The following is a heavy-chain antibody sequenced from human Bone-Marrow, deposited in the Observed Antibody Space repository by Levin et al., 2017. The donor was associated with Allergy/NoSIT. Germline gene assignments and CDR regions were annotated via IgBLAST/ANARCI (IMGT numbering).Heavy chain of an antibody. CDR2: ISYDGSNK. J-gene: IGHJ4*02. Sequence: GGSLRLSCAASGFTFSSYGMHWVRQAPGKGLEWVAVISYDGSNKYYADSVKGRFTISRDNSKNTLYLQMNSLRAEDTAVYYCAKDGPPNIVVVPAATGFDYWGQGTLVTVSS. CDR3: AKDGPPNIVVVPAATGFDY. CDR1: GFTFSSYG. D-gene: IGHD2-2*01. V-gene: IGHV3-30*18.